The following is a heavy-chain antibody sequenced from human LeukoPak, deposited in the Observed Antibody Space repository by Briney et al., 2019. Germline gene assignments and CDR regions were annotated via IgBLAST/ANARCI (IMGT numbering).Heavy chain of an antibody. D-gene: IGHD6-19*01. Sequence: PGGSLRLSCAASGFTFSTYSMNWVSQAPGKGLEWVASITSPVGHIYYADSLKGRITISRDNAKSSLYLQMNSLRAEDTAVYYCATDGQSSGWYGFDYWGQGTLVTVSS. CDR3: ATDGQSSGWYGFDY. CDR2: ITSPVGHI. CDR1: GFTFSTYS. V-gene: IGHV3-21*01. J-gene: IGHJ4*02.